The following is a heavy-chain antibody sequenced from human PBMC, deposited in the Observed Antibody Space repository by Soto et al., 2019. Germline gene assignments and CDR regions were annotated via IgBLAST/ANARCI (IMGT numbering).Heavy chain of an antibody. CDR2: IYYSGCT. D-gene: IGHD3-22*01. Sequence: SETLSLTCSVSCGSSTSGGYYWSWIRQHPGKGLEWIGYIYYSGCTYYNPSLKSRVTISVDTSKNQFSLKLSSVTAADTAVYYCARVHDSSGFLYYFDYWGQGTLVTVSS. CDR3: ARVHDSSGFLYYFDY. CDR1: CGSSTSGGYY. J-gene: IGHJ4*02. V-gene: IGHV4-31*03.